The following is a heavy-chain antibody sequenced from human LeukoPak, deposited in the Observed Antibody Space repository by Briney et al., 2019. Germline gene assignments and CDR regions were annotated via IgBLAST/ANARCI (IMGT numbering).Heavy chain of an antibody. J-gene: IGHJ4*02. V-gene: IGHV3-23*01. CDR2: ISGSGGST. Sequence: GSPRLSCAASGFTFSSYAMSWVRQAPGKGLEWVSAISGSGGSTYYADSVKGRFTISRDNSKDTLYLQMNSLRAEDTAVYYCAKHKGLGYFDYWGQGTLVTVSS. CDR1: GFTFSSYA. CDR3: AKHKGLGYFDY.